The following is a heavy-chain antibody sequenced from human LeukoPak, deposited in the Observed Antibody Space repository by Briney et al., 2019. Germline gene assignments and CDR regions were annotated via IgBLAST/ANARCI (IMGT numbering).Heavy chain of an antibody. V-gene: IGHV3-30*02. D-gene: IGHD1-1*01. CDR3: AKIPSTTGTTWSNYYYMDV. CDR2: IRYDGSNK. Sequence: GGSLRLSCAASGFTFSSYGMHWVRQAPGKGLEWVAFIRYDGSNKYYADSVKGRFTISRDNSKNTLYLQMNSLRAEDTAVYYCAKIPSTTGTTWSNYYYMDVWGKGTTVTISS. CDR1: GFTFSSYG. J-gene: IGHJ6*03.